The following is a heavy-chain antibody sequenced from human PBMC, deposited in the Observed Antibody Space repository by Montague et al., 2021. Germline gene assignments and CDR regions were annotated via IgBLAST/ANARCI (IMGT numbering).Heavy chain of an antibody. J-gene: IGHJ4*02. Sequence: SLRLSCAASGFSFGGYAMGWVRQSPGKGLEWVSSISGNGATPFNSDSAKGRFTISRDNSKNTVSVQMNTLRVEDTAVYYCAKANRGYNWNYFEYWGQGTLVIVSP. CDR2: ISGNGATP. D-gene: IGHD1-20*01. CDR1: GFSFGGYA. CDR3: AKANRGYNWNYFEY. V-gene: IGHV3-23*01.